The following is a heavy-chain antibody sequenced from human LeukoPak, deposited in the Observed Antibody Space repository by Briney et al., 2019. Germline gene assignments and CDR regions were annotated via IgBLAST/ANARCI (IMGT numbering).Heavy chain of an antibody. J-gene: IGHJ3*02. CDR2: IKQDGSEK. Sequence: GGSLRLSCAASGFTFSSYWMSWVRQAPGKGLEWVANIKQDGSEKYYVDSVKGRCTISRDNAKNSLYLQMNSLRAEDTAVYYCARDTRSSSWYPPDAFDIWGQGTMVTVSS. D-gene: IGHD6-13*01. CDR3: ARDTRSSSWYPPDAFDI. CDR1: GFTFSSYW. V-gene: IGHV3-7*03.